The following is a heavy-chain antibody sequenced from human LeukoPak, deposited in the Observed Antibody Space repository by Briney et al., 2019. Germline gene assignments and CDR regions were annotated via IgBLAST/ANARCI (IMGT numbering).Heavy chain of an antibody. J-gene: IGHJ4*02. CDR2: INHSGST. CDR3: ARAPRRVYSNYNRYFDY. D-gene: IGHD4-11*01. Sequence: SETLSLTCTVSGGSISSYYWSWIRQPPGKGLEWIGEINHSGSTNYNPSLKSRVTISVDTSKNQFSLKLSSVTAADTAVYYCARAPRRVYSNYNRYFDYWGQGTLVTVSS. V-gene: IGHV4-34*01. CDR1: GGSISSYY.